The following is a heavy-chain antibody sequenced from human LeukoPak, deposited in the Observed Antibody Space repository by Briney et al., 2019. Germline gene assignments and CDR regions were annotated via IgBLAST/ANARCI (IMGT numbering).Heavy chain of an antibody. CDR3: ARRQYYDSSGYWYYFDY. J-gene: IGHJ4*02. Sequence: PSDTLSLTCNVSGGSMSSYYWSWIRQPPGKGLEWIGYIYNSGSTNYNPSLKRRVTISVDTSKSQFSLKLSSVTAADTAVYYCARRQYYDSSGYWYYFDYWDQGTLVTVSS. V-gene: IGHV4-59*08. CDR2: IYNSGST. CDR1: GGSMSSYY. D-gene: IGHD3-22*01.